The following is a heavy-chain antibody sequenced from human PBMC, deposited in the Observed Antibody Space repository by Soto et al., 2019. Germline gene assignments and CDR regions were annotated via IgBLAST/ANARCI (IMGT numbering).Heavy chain of an antibody. J-gene: IGHJ6*02. CDR3: ARMGDTAIFSYYGMDV. V-gene: IGHV4-61*01. Sequence: QVQLQESGPGLVKPSETLSLTCTVSGGSVSSGSYYWSWIRQPPGKGLEWIGYIYYSGSTNYNPSLNRRVTISVDTSKNQFSLKLSSVTAADTAVYYCARMGDTAIFSYYGMDVWGQGTTVTVSS. CDR1: GGSVSSGSYY. CDR2: IYYSGST. D-gene: IGHD5-18*01.